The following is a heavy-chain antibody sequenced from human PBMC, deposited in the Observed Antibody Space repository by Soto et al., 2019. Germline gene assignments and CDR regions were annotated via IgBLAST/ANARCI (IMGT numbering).Heavy chain of an antibody. Sequence: GGSLRLSCAASGFTFSNHGMHWVRQAPGKGLEWVAAIWYDGRKKHYVDSVEGRFTISRDDSKSTLYLQMNNLRVEDTALYYCARDLSYYSDDCWGQGTLVTVSS. J-gene: IGHJ4*02. CDR1: GFTFSNHG. CDR2: IWYDGRKK. D-gene: IGHD1-26*01. CDR3: ARDLSYYSDDC. V-gene: IGHV3-33*01.